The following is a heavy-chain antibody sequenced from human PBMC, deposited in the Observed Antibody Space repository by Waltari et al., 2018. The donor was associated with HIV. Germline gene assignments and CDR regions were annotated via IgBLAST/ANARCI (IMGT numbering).Heavy chain of an antibody. CDR3: ARIGTFPHNYAIDF. CDR2: IKDDGSEK. Sequence: EVQLMESGGGLVQSGGSLRLSCAASGFTFTTYWMSWVRQTPGKGLEWVAYIKDDGSEKYYMGSVKGRFTISRDNAKKSMFLQMNSLRAEDTAVYYCARIGTFPHNYAIDFWGQGTTVTVSS. CDR1: GFTFTTYW. J-gene: IGHJ6*02. V-gene: IGHV3-7*01. D-gene: IGHD1-26*01.